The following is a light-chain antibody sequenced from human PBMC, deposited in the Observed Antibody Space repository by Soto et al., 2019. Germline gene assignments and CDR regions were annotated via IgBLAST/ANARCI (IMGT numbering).Light chain of an antibody. CDR2: RDS. V-gene: IGLV1-44*01. CDR1: SSNIGSNA. CDR3: AAWNDSPYLWV. J-gene: IGLJ3*02. Sequence: QSVLTQPPSASGTPGQRVSISCSGSSSNIGSNAVHWYQQFPGTAPRLLIYRDSQRPSGVPDRFSGSKSGTSASLVISGLQSKDEADYYCAAWNDSPYLWVFGGGTKLTVL.